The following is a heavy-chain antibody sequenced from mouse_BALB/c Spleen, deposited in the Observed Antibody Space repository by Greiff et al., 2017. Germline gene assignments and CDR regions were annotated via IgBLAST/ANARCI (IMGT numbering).Heavy chain of an antibody. V-gene: IGHV1-18*01. CDR1: GYTFTDYN. Sequence: EVQLQQSGPELVKPGASVKIPCKASGYTFTDYNMDWVKQSHGKSLEWIGDINPNNGGTIYNQKFKGKATLTVDKSSSTAYMELRSLTSEDTAVYYCARRGVMITTTGYAMDYWGQGTSVTVSS. CDR3: ARRGVMITTTGYAMDY. J-gene: IGHJ4*01. CDR2: INPNNGGT. D-gene: IGHD2-4*01.